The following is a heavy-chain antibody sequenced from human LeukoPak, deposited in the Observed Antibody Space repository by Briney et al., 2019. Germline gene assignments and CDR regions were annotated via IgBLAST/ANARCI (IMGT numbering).Heavy chain of an antibody. CDR1: GHTLTELS. Sequence: ASVKVSCKISGHTLTELSMHWVRQAPGEGLEWMGGFDPEDGETIYAQKFQGRVTMTEDTSTDTAYMEVGSLRSEDTAVYYCAIGLDLIFGVINHWGQGTLVTVSS. V-gene: IGHV1-24*01. CDR2: FDPEDGET. CDR3: AIGLDLIFGVINH. J-gene: IGHJ5*02. D-gene: IGHD3-3*01.